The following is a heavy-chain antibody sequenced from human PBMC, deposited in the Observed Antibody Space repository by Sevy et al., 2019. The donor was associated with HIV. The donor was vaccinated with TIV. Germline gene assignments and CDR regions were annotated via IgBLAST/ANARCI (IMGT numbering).Heavy chain of an antibody. V-gene: IGHV3-30*04. J-gene: IGHJ6*02. CDR2: ISYDGSNK. CDR1: GFTFSSYA. Sequence: GGSLRLSCAASGFTFSSYAMHWVRQAPGKGLEWVAVISYDGSNKYYADSVKGRFTISRDNSKNTLYLQMNSLRAEDTAVYYCARDSLSSSWYRGYSGSYLGYYYYGMDVWGQGTTVTVSS. D-gene: IGHD1-26*01. CDR3: ARDSLSSSWYRGYSGSYLGYYYYGMDV.